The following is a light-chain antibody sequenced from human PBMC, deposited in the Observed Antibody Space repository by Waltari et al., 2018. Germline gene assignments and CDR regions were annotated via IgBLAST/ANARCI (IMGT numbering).Light chain of an antibody. CDR3: QQYNAYPWT. Sequence: DIQMTQSPSTLSASVGDRVTTTCRASQVIYNWLAWYQQRPGKAHTPLIYKSSDLESGVPSRFSGSGSGTEFTLTISSLQPYDFATYYCQQYNAYPWTFGQGTNVEIK. V-gene: IGKV1-5*03. J-gene: IGKJ1*01. CDR1: QVIYNW. CDR2: KSS.